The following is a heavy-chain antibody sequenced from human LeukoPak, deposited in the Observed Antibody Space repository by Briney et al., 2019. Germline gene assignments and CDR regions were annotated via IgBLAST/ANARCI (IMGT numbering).Heavy chain of an antibody. D-gene: IGHD3-3*01. CDR1: GFTIRNYW. V-gene: IGHV3-7*01. Sequence: PGGSLRLSCEASGFTIRNYWMSWVRQAPGKGLEWVANIKQDGSEKNYVGSVKGRFTISRDNAKNSLYLQMNTLRAEDTALYYCAREIPIGRANFDYWGQGTLVTVSS. J-gene: IGHJ4*02. CDR2: IKQDGSEK. CDR3: AREIPIGRANFDY.